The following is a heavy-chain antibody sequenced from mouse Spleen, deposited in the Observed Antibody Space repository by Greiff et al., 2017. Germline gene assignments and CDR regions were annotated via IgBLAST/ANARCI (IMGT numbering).Heavy chain of an antibody. J-gene: IGHJ3*01. CDR2: IWSGGST. CDR1: GFSLTSYG. V-gene: IGHV2-2*01. Sequence: QVQLQQSGPGLVQPSQSLSITCTVSGFSLTSYGVHWVRQSPGKGLEWLGVIWSGGSTDYNAAFISRLSISKDNSKSQVFFKMNSLQADDTAIYYCARNGALYDGYYAWFAYWGQGTLVTVSA. D-gene: IGHD2-3*01. CDR3: ARNGALYDGYYAWFAY.